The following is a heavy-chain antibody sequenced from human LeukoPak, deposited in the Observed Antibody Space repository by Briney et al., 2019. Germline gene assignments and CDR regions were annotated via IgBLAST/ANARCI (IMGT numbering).Heavy chain of an antibody. Sequence: PGGSLRLSCAASGFTFNSYTMNWVRQAPGKGLEWVSVISGSGAATHYADSVKGRCTISRDNSKNMLYLQMNSLRAEDTAVYYCAKDARRLPAAWGNWFDPWGQGTLVTVSS. V-gene: IGHV3-23*01. CDR2: ISGSGAAT. CDR1: GFTFNSYT. J-gene: IGHJ5*02. CDR3: AKDARRLPAAWGNWFDP. D-gene: IGHD2-2*01.